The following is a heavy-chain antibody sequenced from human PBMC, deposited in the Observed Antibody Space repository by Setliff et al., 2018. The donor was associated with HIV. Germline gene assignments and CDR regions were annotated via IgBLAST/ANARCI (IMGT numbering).Heavy chain of an antibody. V-gene: IGHV1-18*01. CDR1: GYRLSSYG. D-gene: IGHD6-13*01. J-gene: IGHJ3*01. CDR3: ARGLPADGYAFDL. Sequence: ASVKVSCKASGYRLSSYGITWVRHAPGQGLEWMGWINVHNGGTKFAQRFQDRLTMTTDTSTTTAYMDLRSLRSDDTAVYYCARGLPADGYAFDLWGQGTMVTV. CDR2: INVHNGGT.